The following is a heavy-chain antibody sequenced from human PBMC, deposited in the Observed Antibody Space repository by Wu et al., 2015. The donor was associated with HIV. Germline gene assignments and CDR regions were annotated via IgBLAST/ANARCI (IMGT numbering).Heavy chain of an antibody. CDR2: IDPNAGST. J-gene: IGHJ3*02. CDR1: GYTFTTYY. D-gene: IGHD2-2*02. CDR3: ARGLYTERMSSVVGVARLDAFDI. V-gene: IGHV1-46*01. Sequence: QVQLVQSGAEVKKPGASVKVSCKASGYTFTTYYMHWARQAPGQGLEWMGIIDPNAGSTNYAQKFQGRVTMTRDTSTSTLYMGLSSLRSEDTAVYYXARGLYTERMSSVVGVARLDAFDIWGQGTMVTVSS.